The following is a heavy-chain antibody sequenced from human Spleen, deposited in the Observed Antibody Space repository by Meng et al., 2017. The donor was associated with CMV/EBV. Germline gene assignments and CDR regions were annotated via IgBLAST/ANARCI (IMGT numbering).Heavy chain of an antibody. V-gene: IGHV3-74*01. CDR3: ASQQLGGQRYYYYYYGMDV. Sequence: GGSLRLSCAASGFTFSSYWMSWVRQAPGKGLVWVSRINSDGSSTSYADSVKGRFTISRDNAKNTLHLQMNSLRAEDTAVYYCASQQLGGQRYYYYYYGMDVWGQGTTVTVSS. CDR2: INSDGSST. J-gene: IGHJ6*02. D-gene: IGHD6-13*01. CDR1: GFTFSSYW.